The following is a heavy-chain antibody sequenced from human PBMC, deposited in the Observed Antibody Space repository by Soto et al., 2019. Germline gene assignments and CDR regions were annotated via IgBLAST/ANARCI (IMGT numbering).Heavy chain of an antibody. V-gene: IGHV3-48*02. CDR3: ARAIRGFSYVVDY. D-gene: IGHD5-18*01. CDR1: GFTFSSHS. J-gene: IGHJ4*02. Sequence: PGGSLRLSCAASGFTFSSHSINWVRQAPGKGLEWVSYISGSGATKYYADFVKGRFTISRDNARNSLYLQMSSLSDEDTAVYYCARAIRGFSYVVDYWGQGTLVTVSS. CDR2: ISGSGATK.